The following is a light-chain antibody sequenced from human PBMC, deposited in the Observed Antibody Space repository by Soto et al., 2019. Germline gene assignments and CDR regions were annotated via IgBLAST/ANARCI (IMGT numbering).Light chain of an antibody. CDR1: QSVSRA. CDR3: QQYNSWPPRYT. J-gene: IGKJ2*01. CDR2: DSS. Sequence: DIVLTQSPATLSVSPGESATLSCRASQSVSRALAWYQHVPGQAPRLLIYDSSTRATCVPARFSGSGSGTRFTLTIRSLKSEDFAVYYCQQYNSWPPRYTFGQGTKLQI. V-gene: IGKV3-15*01.